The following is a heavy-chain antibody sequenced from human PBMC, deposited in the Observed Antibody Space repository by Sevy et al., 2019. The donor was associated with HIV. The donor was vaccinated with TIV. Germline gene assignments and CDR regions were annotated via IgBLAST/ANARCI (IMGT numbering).Heavy chain of an antibody. CDR2: SSWNSGSI. V-gene: IGHV3-9*01. CDR3: AKGIGYSNGWYSWFDS. CDR1: GFTFDDYA. J-gene: IGHJ5*01. D-gene: IGHD6-19*01. Sequence: GGSLRLSCVASGFTFDDYAMHRVRQAPGKGPEWVSGSSWNSGSIGYAESVKGRFTISRDNAKNSLYLQMNSLRVEDTALYYCAKGIGYSNGWYSWFDSWGQGTLVTVSS.